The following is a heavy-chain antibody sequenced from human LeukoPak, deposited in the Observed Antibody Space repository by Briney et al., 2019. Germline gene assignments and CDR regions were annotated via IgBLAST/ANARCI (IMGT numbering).Heavy chain of an antibody. CDR2: IIPILGAA. CDR3: ARDGGCSGGSCPFDY. D-gene: IGHD2-15*01. V-gene: IGHV1-69*10. J-gene: IGHJ4*02. Sequence: SVKVSCKASGGTFSSYAISWVRQAPGQGLEWMGGIIPILGAANYAQKFQGRVTITADKSTSTAYMELSSLRSEDTAVYYCARDGGCSGGSCPFDYWGQGTLVTVSS. CDR1: GGTFSSYA.